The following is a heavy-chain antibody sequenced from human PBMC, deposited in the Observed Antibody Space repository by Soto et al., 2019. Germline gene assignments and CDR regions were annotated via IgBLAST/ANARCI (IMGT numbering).Heavy chain of an antibody. D-gene: IGHD3-3*01. CDR3: AKDASYYDFWSGYYHYYYGMDV. CDR1: GFTFSSYA. J-gene: IGHJ6*02. V-gene: IGHV3-23*01. Sequence: PGGSLRLSCAASGFTFSSYAMSWVRQAPGKGLEWVSAISGSGGSTYYADSVKGRFTISRDNSKNTLYLQMNSLRAEDTAVYYCAKDASYYDFWSGYYHYYYGMDVWGQGTTVTVSS. CDR2: ISGSGGST.